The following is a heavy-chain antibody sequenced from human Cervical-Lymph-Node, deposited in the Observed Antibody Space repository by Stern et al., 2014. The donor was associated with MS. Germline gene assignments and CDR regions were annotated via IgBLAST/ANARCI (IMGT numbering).Heavy chain of an antibody. J-gene: IGHJ5*02. CDR1: GFTFSSYA. D-gene: IGHD6-13*01. Sequence: EVQLVQSGGGLVPPGGSLRLSCAASGFTFSSYAMSWVRQAPGKGLEWVSAISGSGGSTYSADSVKGRFTISRDNSKNTLYLQMNSLRAEDTAVYYCAKMHSIAAAVIPRPQFDPWGQGTLVTVSS. CDR3: AKMHSIAAAVIPRPQFDP. V-gene: IGHV3-23*04. CDR2: ISGSGGST.